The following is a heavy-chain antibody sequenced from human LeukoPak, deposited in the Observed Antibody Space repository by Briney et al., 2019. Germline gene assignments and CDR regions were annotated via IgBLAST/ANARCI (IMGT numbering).Heavy chain of an antibody. CDR3: ARAPLTIFGVVIIGAFDI. V-gene: IGHV4-59*01. Sequence: SETLSLTCTVSGGSISGYYWSWIRQPPGKGLEWIGYIYYSGSTNYNPSLKSRVTISVDTSKNQFSLKLSSVTAADTAVYYCARAPLTIFGVVIIGAFDIWGQGTMVTVSS. CDR2: IYYSGST. D-gene: IGHD3-3*01. J-gene: IGHJ3*02. CDR1: GGSISGYY.